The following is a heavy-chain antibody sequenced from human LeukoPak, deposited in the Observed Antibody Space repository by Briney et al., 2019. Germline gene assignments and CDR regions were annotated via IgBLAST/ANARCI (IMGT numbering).Heavy chain of an antibody. Sequence: GGSLRLSCAASGVTVSSSYMTWVRQAPEKGLEWVSLIYNDGRTLYADSLKGRFTVSRHDSKNTLYLQMNSLRPEDTAVYYCARVPLHPTISSFDYWGQGTLVTVSS. J-gene: IGHJ4*02. V-gene: IGHV3-53*04. CDR2: IYNDGRT. CDR1: GVTVSSSY. CDR3: ARVPLHPTISSFDY. D-gene: IGHD2/OR15-2a*01.